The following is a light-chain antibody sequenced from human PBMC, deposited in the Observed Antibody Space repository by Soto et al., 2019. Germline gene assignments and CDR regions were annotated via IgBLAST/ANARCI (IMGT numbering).Light chain of an antibody. CDR3: QHRKNWLLT. V-gene: IGKV3-11*01. J-gene: IGKJ4*01. Sequence: EIVLTQSPATLSLSPGEGATLSCRASQSISHYLAWYQQKPGQAPRLLIYDAANRATGIPARFSGSGSGTDFTLTISSLEPEDFAVYWCQHRKNWLLTFGGGTKVEFK. CDR1: QSISHY. CDR2: DAA.